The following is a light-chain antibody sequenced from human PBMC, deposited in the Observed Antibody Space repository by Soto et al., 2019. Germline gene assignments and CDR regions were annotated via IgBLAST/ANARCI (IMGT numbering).Light chain of an antibody. Sequence: DIVMTQSPDSLAVSLGERATINCKSSQSVLYNSNNKNSIAWYQQKPGQPPKLLIYWASTWESGVPDRFSGSGSGTDFTLTIGSLQAEDVAVYYCQQYYSTPHTFGQGTKLEIK. V-gene: IGKV4-1*01. CDR3: QQYYSTPHT. CDR1: QSVLYNSNNKNS. CDR2: WAS. J-gene: IGKJ2*01.